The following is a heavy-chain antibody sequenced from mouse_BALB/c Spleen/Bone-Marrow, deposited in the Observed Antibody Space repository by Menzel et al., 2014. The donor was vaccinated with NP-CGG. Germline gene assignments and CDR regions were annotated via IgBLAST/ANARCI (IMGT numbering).Heavy chain of an antibody. CDR3: ARYYYGSSLFAY. J-gene: IGHJ3*01. CDR2: IDPANGNT. V-gene: IGHV14-3*02. Sequence: VQLQHSGAELVKPGASVKLSCTASGFNIKDTYMYWVKQRPEQGLEWIGRIDPANGNTKYDPKFQDKATITADTSSNTAYLQLSSLTSEDTAVYYCARYYYGSSLFAYWGQGTLVTVSA. CDR1: GFNIKDTY. D-gene: IGHD1-1*01.